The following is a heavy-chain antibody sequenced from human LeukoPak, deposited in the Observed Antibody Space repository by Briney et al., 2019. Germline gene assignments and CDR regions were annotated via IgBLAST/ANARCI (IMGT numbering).Heavy chain of an antibody. D-gene: IGHD6-13*01. CDR3: AKVGAGYSSSWYVGYYYYMDV. CDR1: GFTFNTYG. V-gene: IGHV3-30*02. J-gene: IGHJ6*03. CDR2: IQYDGSDT. Sequence: GGSLRLSCAASGFTFNTYGMHWVRQAPGKGLEWVAFIQYDGSDTYYADSVKGRFTISRDNSKNTLYLQMNSLRAEDTAVYYCAKVGAGYSSSWYVGYYYYMDVWGKGTTVTISS.